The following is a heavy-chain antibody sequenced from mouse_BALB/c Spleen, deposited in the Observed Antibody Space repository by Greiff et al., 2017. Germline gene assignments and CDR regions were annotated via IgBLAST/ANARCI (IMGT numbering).Heavy chain of an antibody. CDR1: GYTFTSYW. J-gene: IGHJ2*01. V-gene: IGHV1-7*01. CDR2: INPSTGYT. CDR3: ARSGGSSPCYFDY. Sequence: QVQLQQSGAELAKPGASVKMSCKASGYTFTSYWMHWVKQRPGQGLEWIGYINPSTGYTEYNQKFKDKATLTADKSSSTAYMQLSSLTSEDSAVYYCARSGGSSPCYFDYWGQGTTLTVSS. D-gene: IGHD1-1*01.